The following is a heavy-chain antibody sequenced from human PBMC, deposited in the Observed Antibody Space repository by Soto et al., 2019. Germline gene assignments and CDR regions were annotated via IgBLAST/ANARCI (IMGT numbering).Heavy chain of an antibody. V-gene: IGHV3-7*05. CDR2: INQDGSVK. D-gene: IGHD6-6*01. Sequence: GGSLRLSCAVSGFTFSSYWMSWVRQVPGKGLEWVANINQDGSVKYYGDSVKGRFAISRDNAKNSLYLQMNSLRAEDTAVYYCARIGYSSSSTGYWGQGTLVTVSS. CDR3: ARIGYSSSSTGY. CDR1: GFTFSSYW. J-gene: IGHJ4*02.